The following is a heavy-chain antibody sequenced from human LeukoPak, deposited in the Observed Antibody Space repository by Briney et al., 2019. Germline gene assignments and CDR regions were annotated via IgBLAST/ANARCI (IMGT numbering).Heavy chain of an antibody. V-gene: IGHV3-7*04. J-gene: IGHJ4*02. D-gene: IGHD5-24*01. CDR1: GFPFSSYW. CDR2: IKQDGSKK. Sequence: GGSLRLSCVGSGFPFSSYWMTWVRQAPGKGLEWVANIKQDGSKKSYVDSVKGRFTISRDNAKNSLYLQMNSLRAEDTAIYYCSRVGYIDEGIDYWGQGTLVTVSS. CDR3: SRVGYIDEGIDY.